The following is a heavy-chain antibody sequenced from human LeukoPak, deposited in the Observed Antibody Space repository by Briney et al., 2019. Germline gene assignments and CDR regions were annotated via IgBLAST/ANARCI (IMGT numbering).Heavy chain of an antibody. D-gene: IGHD4-17*01. CDR3: AKDNYDYGDYDGGDY. Sequence: GGSLRLSCVASGFTFSSYGMHWVRQPPGKGLEWVAFIRYDGSSKYYADSVKGRFTISRDNSRDTLHLQMNSLRAEDTAVYYCAKDNYDYGDYDGGDYWGQGTLVTVSS. CDR1: GFTFSSYG. V-gene: IGHV3-30*02. CDR2: IRYDGSSK. J-gene: IGHJ4*02.